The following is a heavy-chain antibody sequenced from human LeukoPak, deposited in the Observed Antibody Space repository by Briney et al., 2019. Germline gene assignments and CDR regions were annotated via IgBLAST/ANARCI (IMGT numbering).Heavy chain of an antibody. V-gene: IGHV7-4-1*02. CDR1: GYTFISYA. Sequence: ASVKVSCKASGYTFISYAMNWVRQAPGQGLEWMGWINTNTGNPTYAQGFTGRFVFSLDTSVSTAYLQISSLKAEDTAVYYCARVPPGIAAAGPALYYMDVWGKGTTVTVSS. D-gene: IGHD6-13*01. J-gene: IGHJ6*03. CDR2: INTNTGNP. CDR3: ARVPPGIAAAGPALYYMDV.